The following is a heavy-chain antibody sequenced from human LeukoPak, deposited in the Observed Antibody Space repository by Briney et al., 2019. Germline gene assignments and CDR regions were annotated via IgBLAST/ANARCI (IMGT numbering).Heavy chain of an antibody. CDR2: IYSGGST. Sequence: GGSLRLSCAASGFTVSSNYMSWVRQAPGKGLEWVSVIYSGGSTYYADSVKGRFTISGDNSKNTLYLQMNSLRAEDTAVYYCAKYYGSGSPVDYWGQGTLVTVSS. CDR3: AKYYGSGSPVDY. J-gene: IGHJ4*02. V-gene: IGHV3-66*01. D-gene: IGHD3-10*01. CDR1: GFTVSSNY.